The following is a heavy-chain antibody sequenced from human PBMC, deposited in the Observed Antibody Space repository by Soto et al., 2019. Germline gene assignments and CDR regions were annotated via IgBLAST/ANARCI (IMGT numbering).Heavy chain of an antibody. Sequence: QVHLVESGGGVVQPGRSLRLSCAASGFTFNNFGMYWVRQAPGKGLERVAVISYDGSNTFYVDSVKGRFTISRDNSKNTVYRHMNSLRADDTAVYYCAKNIDGEVTARDYFDYWGQGTRVTVAS. CDR3: AKNIDGEVTARDYFDY. D-gene: IGHD2-21*02. V-gene: IGHV3-30*18. J-gene: IGHJ4*02. CDR2: ISYDGSNT. CDR1: GFTFNNFG.